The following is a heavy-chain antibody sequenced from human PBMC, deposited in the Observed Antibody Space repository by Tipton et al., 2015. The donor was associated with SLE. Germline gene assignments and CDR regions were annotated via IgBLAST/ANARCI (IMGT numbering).Heavy chain of an antibody. J-gene: IGHJ6*02. CDR1: GFSFSDYY. Sequence: SLRLSCAASGFSFSDYYMTWIRQAPGKGLEWVSYISSKSSYTNYADSVKGRFTISRDNAKNSLYLQMKSLRAEETAVYYCARFWNSISCSSGSGMDDWGQGTTVTVSS. V-gene: IGHV3-11*06. CDR2: ISSKSSYT. D-gene: IGHD2-2*01. CDR3: ARFWNSISCSSGSGMDD.